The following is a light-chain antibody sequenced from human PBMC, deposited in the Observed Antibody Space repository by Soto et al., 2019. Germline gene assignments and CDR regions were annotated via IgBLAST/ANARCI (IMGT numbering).Light chain of an antibody. CDR3: RSYTSSSTLV. V-gene: IGLV2-14*01. CDR1: SSDVGGYNY. J-gene: IGLJ2*01. CDR2: DVS. Sequence: QSALTQPASGSGSPGQSITISCTGTSSDVGGYNYVSWYQQHPGKAPKLMIYDVSNRPSGVSNRFSGSKSGNTASLTISGLQAEDEADYYCRSYTSSSTLVFGEGTKLTV.